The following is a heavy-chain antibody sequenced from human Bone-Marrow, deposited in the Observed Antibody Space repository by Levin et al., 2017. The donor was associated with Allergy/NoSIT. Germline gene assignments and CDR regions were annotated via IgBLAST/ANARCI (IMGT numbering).Heavy chain of an antibody. CDR3: ARGEDIVATIRGNWFDP. D-gene: IGHD5-12*01. Sequence: ASVKVSCKASGYTFTSYDINWVRQATGQGLEWMGWMNPNSGNTGYAQKFQGRVTMTRNTSISTAYMELSSLRSEDTAVYYCARGEDIVATIRGNWFDPWGQGTLVTVSS. CDR2: MNPNSGNT. CDR1: GYTFTSYD. V-gene: IGHV1-8*01. J-gene: IGHJ5*02.